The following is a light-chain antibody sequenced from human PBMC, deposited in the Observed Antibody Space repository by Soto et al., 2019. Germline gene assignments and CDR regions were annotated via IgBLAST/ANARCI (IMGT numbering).Light chain of an antibody. V-gene: IGLV2-14*03. CDR3: PSYTSSNSLV. CDR1: SSDVGGYNY. CDR2: DVT. J-gene: IGLJ2*01. Sequence: QSALTQPASVSGSPGQSITISCTGTSSDVGGYNYVSWYQHHPGRAPKLMIYDVTNRPSGVSTRFSGSKSGNTASLTISGLQAEDEADYYCPSYTSSNSLVFGGGTQLTVL.